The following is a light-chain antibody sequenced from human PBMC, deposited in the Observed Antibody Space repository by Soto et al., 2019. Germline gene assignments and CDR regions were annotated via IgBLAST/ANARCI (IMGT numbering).Light chain of an antibody. CDR1: SSDVGSYNL. V-gene: IGLV2-23*01. CDR3: CSYAGSSRV. Sequence: QSALTQPASVSGSPGQSITISCTGTSSDVGSYNLVSWYQQHPGKAPKLMMYEGSKRPSGVSNRFSGSKSGNTASLTISGLQAEDEADYYGCSYAGSSRVFGGGTKLTVL. CDR2: EGS. J-gene: IGLJ2*01.